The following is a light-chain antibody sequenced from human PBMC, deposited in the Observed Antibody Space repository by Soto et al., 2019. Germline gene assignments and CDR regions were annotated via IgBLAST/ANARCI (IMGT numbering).Light chain of an antibody. V-gene: IGKV3-11*01. CDR2: DAS. CDR3: QQRSKWPLT. J-gene: IGKJ4*01. CDR1: QSISSY. Sequence: EIVLTQSPATLSLSPGERATLSCRASQSISSYLAWYQQKPGQAPRLLIYDASNRATGIPARFSGSGSGTDFTLTISSLEPEYFAVYYCQQRSKWPLTFGGGTKVEIK.